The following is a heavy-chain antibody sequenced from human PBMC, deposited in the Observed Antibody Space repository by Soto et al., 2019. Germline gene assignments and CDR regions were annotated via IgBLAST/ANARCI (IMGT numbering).Heavy chain of an antibody. J-gene: IGHJ4*02. CDR2: TNPKSGYT. Sequence: QVQLVQSGAEVKKPGASVKVSCKTSGYTFTNYDINWVRQATGQGLEWMGWTNPKSGYTDSAQKFQGRVTMTRDSSIRTAYMELHSLTSEDTAVYYCARTAGDLDYWGQGTLITVSS. CDR1: GYTFTNYD. D-gene: IGHD4-17*01. V-gene: IGHV1-8*01. CDR3: ARTAGDLDY.